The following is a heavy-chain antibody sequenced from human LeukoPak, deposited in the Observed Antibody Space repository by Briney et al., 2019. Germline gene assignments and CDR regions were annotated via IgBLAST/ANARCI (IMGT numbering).Heavy chain of an antibody. J-gene: IGHJ3*02. D-gene: IGHD3-22*01. CDR1: GFTFSSYS. CDR2: ISSSSSYI. Sequence: PGGSLRLSCAASGFTFSSYSMNWVRQAPGKGLEWVSSISSSSSYIYYADSVKGRFTISRDNAKNSLYLQMNSLRVEDTAVYYCAKDERITMIVVVINKGAFDIWGQGTMVTVSS. CDR3: AKDERITMIVVVINKGAFDI. V-gene: IGHV3-21*01.